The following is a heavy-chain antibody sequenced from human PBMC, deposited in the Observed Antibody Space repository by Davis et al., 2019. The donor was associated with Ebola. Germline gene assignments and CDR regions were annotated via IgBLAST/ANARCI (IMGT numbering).Heavy chain of an antibody. CDR1: GLTFSNYW. CDR3: TRVLAADDDY. Sequence: GSLRLSCAASGLTFSNYWMHWVRQAPGKGLVWVSRINSDGSRTDYADSVKGRFTVSRDNANNTLYLQMNSLRADDTAIYYCTRVLAADDDYWGQGTLVTVSS. J-gene: IGHJ4*02. CDR2: INSDGSRT. V-gene: IGHV3-74*01. D-gene: IGHD6-13*01.